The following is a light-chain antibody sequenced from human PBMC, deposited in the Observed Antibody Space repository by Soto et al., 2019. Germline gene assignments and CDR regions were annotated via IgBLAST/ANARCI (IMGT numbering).Light chain of an antibody. J-gene: IGLJ1*01. V-gene: IGLV1-40*01. CDR2: GNS. CDR1: SSNIGAGYD. Sequence: QSVLTQPPSVSGSPGQSVTISCTWISSNIGAGYDVHWYQQVPGTAPKLLIYGNSNRPSGVPDRFSGSKSGTSASLAITGLQAEDEADYYCQSFGSSLSGYVFGTGTKVTVL. CDR3: QSFGSSLSGYV.